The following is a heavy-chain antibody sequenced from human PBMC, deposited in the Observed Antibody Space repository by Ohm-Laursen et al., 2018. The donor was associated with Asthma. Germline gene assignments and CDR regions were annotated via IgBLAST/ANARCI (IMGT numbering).Heavy chain of an antibody. V-gene: IGHV1-46*01. D-gene: IGHD5-12*01. Sequence: SVKVSCKASGYTFTSYAMNWVRQAPGQGLEWMGLIDPAGASTSYAQKVQGRITMTRDTSTSTVYMELGSLRSDDTAVYYCARVLVATIPPDYWGQGTLVTVSS. CDR2: IDPAGAST. J-gene: IGHJ4*02. CDR1: GYTFTSYA. CDR3: ARVLVATIPPDY.